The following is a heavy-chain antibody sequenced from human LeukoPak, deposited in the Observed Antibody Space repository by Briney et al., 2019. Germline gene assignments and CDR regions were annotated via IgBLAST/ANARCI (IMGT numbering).Heavy chain of an antibody. Sequence: GGSLRLSCAASGFTFSSHSMNWVRQAPGKGLEWVSYISSSSSTIYYADSVKGRFTISRDNAKNSLYLQMNSLRAEDTAVYYCAELGITMIGGVWGKGTTVTISS. J-gene: IGHJ6*04. CDR1: GFTFSSHS. D-gene: IGHD3-10*02. CDR3: AELGITMIGGV. CDR2: ISSSSSTI. V-gene: IGHV3-48*04.